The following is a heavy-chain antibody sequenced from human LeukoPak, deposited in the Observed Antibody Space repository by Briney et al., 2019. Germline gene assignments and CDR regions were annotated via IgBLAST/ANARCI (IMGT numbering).Heavy chain of an antibody. D-gene: IGHD6-13*01. J-gene: IGHJ4*02. CDR3: AKTRISNSWGETGY. V-gene: IGHV3-43*02. CDR2: ISGDGGST. CDR1: GFSFSSYW. Sequence: GGSLRLSCAASGFSFSSYWMHWVRQAPGKGLEWVSLISGDGGSTYYADSVKGRFTISRDSSKNSLYLQMNSLRTEDTALYYCAKTRISNSWGETGYWGQGTLVTVSS.